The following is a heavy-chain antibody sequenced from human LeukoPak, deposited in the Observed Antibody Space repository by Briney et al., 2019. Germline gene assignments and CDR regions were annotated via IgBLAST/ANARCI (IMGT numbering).Heavy chain of an antibody. V-gene: IGHV3-11*01. CDR3: ARDYRSTFDY. D-gene: IGHD1-26*01. Sequence: GRFTISRDNAKNSLYLQMSSLRAEDTAVYYCARDYRSTFDYWGQGTLVTVSS. J-gene: IGHJ4*02.